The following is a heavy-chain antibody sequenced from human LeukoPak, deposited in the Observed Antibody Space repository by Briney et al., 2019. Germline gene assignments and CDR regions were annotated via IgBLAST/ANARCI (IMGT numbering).Heavy chain of an antibody. CDR3: TTDPREVPFDP. Sequence: GGSLGLSCAASGFTFSDYYMSWIRQAPGKGLEWVSYISSSSSYTNYADSVKGRFTISRDNAKNSLYLQMNSLRAEDTAVYYCTTDPREVPFDPWGQGTLVTVSS. V-gene: IGHV3-11*06. CDR2: ISSSSSYT. J-gene: IGHJ5*02. CDR1: GFTFSDYY.